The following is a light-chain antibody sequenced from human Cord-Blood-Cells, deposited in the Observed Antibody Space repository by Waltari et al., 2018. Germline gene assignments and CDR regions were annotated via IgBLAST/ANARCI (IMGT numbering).Light chain of an antibody. J-gene: IGKJ1*01. Sequence: AIRITQSPSSLSASTGDRVTITCRASQGISSYLAWYQQKPGKAPKLLIYAASTLQSGVPSRFSGSGSGTDFTLTISFLQSEDFATYYWQQYYSYPWTFGQGTKVEIK. V-gene: IGKV1-8*01. CDR2: AAS. CDR1: QGISSY. CDR3: QQYYSYPWT.